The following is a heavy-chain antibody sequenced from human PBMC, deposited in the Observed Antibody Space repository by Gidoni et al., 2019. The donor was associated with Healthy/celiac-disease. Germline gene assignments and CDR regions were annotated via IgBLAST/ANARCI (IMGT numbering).Heavy chain of an antibody. D-gene: IGHD2-2*01. Sequence: QVTLRESGPALVKPTQTLTLTCTFSGFSLSTSGMCVSWIRQPPGKAMEWLALIDWDDDKYYSTSLKTRLTISKDTSKNQVVLTMTNMDPVDTATYYCARARSTILSECLWFDPWGQGTLVTVSS. J-gene: IGHJ5*02. CDR2: IDWDDDK. CDR3: ARARSTILSECLWFDP. CDR1: GFSLSTSGMC. V-gene: IGHV2-70*01.